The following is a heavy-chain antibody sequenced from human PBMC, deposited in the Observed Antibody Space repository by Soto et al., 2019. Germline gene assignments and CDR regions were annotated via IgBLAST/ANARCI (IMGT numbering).Heavy chain of an antibody. J-gene: IGHJ4*02. D-gene: IGHD2-2*01. Sequence: PSETLSLTCAVYGGSFSGYYWSWIRQPPGKGLEWIGEINHSGSTNYNPSLKSRVTISVDTSKNQFSLKLSSVTAADTAVYYCATLVVPAANFDYWGQGTLVTVSS. CDR2: INHSGST. V-gene: IGHV4-34*01. CDR1: GGSFSGYY. CDR3: ATLVVPAANFDY.